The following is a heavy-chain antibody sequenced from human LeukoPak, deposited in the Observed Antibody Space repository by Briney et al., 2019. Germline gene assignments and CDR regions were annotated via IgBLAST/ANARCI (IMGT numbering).Heavy chain of an antibody. Sequence: GGSLRLSCAASGFTFDDYAMHWVRQVPGKGLEWVSGIRWNSGTIDYADSVKGRFTISRDNAKNSLYLQMTSLRPEDTAFYYCAKDMSSGGGWFNWYFDLWGRGTLVTVSS. CDR1: GFTFDDYA. D-gene: IGHD6-19*01. CDR3: AKDMSSGGGWFNWYFDL. J-gene: IGHJ2*01. V-gene: IGHV3-9*01. CDR2: IRWNSGTI.